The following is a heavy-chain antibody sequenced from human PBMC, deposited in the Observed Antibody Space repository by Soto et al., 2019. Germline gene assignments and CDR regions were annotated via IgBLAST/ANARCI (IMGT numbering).Heavy chain of an antibody. Sequence: QVQLVQSGAEVKKPGSSVKVSCKASGGTFSSYTISWVRQAPGQGLEWMGRIIPILGIANYAQKFQGRVTITADKSTITAYMELSSLRSEDTAVYYCARVEMAPGRFYGMDVWGQGTTVTGSS. CDR3: ARVEMAPGRFYGMDV. D-gene: IGHD2-8*01. V-gene: IGHV1-69*02. J-gene: IGHJ6*02. CDR2: IIPILGIA. CDR1: GGTFSSYT.